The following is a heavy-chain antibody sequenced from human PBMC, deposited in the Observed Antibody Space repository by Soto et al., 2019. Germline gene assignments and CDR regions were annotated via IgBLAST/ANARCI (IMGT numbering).Heavy chain of an antibody. J-gene: IGHJ6*03. CDR3: ARTVLGPDLLADSFVDYYYYMDV. D-gene: IGHD3-9*01. CDR1: CGSISNFF. Sequence: ASGTLSPPFTVSCGSISNFFWSWVRPPPGKGLEWICYVYYTGSTSYNPSLKRRVTFSADSSRGQFSLRLNSVTAADTAVYYCARTVLGPDLLADSFVDYYYYMDVWGQGTTVTVSS. CDR2: VYYTGST. V-gene: IGHV4-59*08.